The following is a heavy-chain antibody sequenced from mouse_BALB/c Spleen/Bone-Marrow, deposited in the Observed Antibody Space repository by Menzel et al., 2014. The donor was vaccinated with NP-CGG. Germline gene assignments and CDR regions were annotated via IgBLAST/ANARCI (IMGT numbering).Heavy chain of an antibody. D-gene: IGHD2-4*01. J-gene: IGHJ3*01. CDR1: GFTFSNYG. CDR2: ISGGGSYT. Sequence: EVKLVASRGGLVKSGGSLKLSCAASGFTFSNYGMSWVRQTPEKRLEWVATISGGGSYTFYSDSVKGRFTISRDNAKNNLYLQLSSLRSEDTALYYCARHAYYDQTEVSFIYWGQGTLVTVSA. V-gene: IGHV5-9-2*01. CDR3: ARHAYYDQTEVSFIY.